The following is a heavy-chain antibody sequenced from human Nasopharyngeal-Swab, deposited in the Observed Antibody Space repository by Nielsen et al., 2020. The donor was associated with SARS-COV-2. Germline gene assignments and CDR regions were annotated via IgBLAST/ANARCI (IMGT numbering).Heavy chain of an antibody. V-gene: IGHV1-2*02. CDR2: INPKSGGT. CDR3: ARSPNTADAFDI. D-gene: IGHD2-21*02. J-gene: IGHJ3*02. Sequence: ASVKVSCKASGYTFTGYYMHWVRQAPGQGLEWMGWINPKSGGTNYAQKFQGRVTMTRDTSISTAYIELSRLRSDDTAVYYCARSPNTADAFDIWGQGTMVTVSS. CDR1: GYTFTGYY.